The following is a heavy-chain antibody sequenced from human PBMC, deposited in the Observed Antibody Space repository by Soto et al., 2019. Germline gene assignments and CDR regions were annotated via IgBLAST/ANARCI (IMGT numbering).Heavy chain of an antibody. CDR2: ISSSSSTI. Sequence: GGSLRLSCAASGFTFSSYSMNWVRQAPGKGLEWVSYISSSSSTIYYADSVKGRFTISRDNAKNSLYLQMNSLRDEDTAVYYCARGYGSSWSGDAFDIWGQGTMVTVSS. CDR1: GFTFSSYS. D-gene: IGHD6-13*01. CDR3: ARGYGSSWSGDAFDI. J-gene: IGHJ3*02. V-gene: IGHV3-48*02.